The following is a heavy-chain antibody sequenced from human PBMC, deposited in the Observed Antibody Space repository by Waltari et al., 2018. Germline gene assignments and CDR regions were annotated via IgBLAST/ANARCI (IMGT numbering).Heavy chain of an antibody. V-gene: IGHV4-31*03. J-gene: IGHJ4*02. CDR2: TFYNGDA. CDR1: GGSVSSSSHY. D-gene: IGHD1-1*01. CDR3: ARGRTSTGFDY. Sequence: QLQESGPGLVKPSETLPLTCTVSGGSVSSSSHYWGWVRQHPGKGLEWIGHTFYNGDAYYNPSLKRRGAISVHTSDNQFSLNLESVTAADTAVYFCARGRTSTGFDYWGQGTLVTVSS.